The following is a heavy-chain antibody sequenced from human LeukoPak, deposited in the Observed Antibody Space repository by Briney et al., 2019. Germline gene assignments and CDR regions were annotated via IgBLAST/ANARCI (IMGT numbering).Heavy chain of an antibody. Sequence: SETLSLTCTVSGGSISSSSYYWGWIRQPPGKGLEWIGSIYYSGSTYYNPSLKSRVTISVDTSKNQFSLKLSSVTAADTAVYYCARHTYSSGYSNWFDPWGQGTPVTVSS. V-gene: IGHV4-39*01. CDR3: ARHTYSSGYSNWFDP. CDR1: GGSISSSSYY. D-gene: IGHD6-19*01. J-gene: IGHJ5*02. CDR2: IYYSGST.